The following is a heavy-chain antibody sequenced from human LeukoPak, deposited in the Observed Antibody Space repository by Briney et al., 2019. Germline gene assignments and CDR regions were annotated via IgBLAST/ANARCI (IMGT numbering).Heavy chain of an antibody. CDR1: GGSISSNY. CDR3: ATQMYGGLMDF. CDR2: IYYSGST. Sequence: SETLSLTCTVYGGSISSNYWTWIRQPPGKGLEWIGYIYYSGSTNYNPSLKSRVTISVDTSKNQFSLKLSSVTAADTAVYYCATQMYGGLMDFWGQGTLVTVSS. J-gene: IGHJ4*02. D-gene: IGHD2-8*01. V-gene: IGHV4-59*08.